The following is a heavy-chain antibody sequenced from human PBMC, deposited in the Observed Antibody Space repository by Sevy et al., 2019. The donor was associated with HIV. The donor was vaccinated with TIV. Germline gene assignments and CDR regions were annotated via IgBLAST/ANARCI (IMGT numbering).Heavy chain of an antibody. V-gene: IGHV3-21*01. Sequence: GGSLRLSCAASGFTLSSYSMNWVRQAPGKGLEWVSSISSTSTYIYYEDSVKGRVTISRDNAKNSLFLQMNSLRAEDTAVYYCARGYHYDSSGYYSGDAFDVWGQGTMVTVSS. J-gene: IGHJ3*01. CDR2: ISSTSTYI. CDR3: ARGYHYDSSGYYSGDAFDV. D-gene: IGHD3-22*01. CDR1: GFTLSSYS.